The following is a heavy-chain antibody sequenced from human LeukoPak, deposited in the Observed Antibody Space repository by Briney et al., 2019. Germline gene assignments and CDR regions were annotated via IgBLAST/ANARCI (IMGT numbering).Heavy chain of an antibody. J-gene: IGHJ4*02. CDR1: GFTFGDYA. V-gene: IGHV3-49*03. D-gene: IGHD2-15*01. CDR2: IRSKAYGGTT. CDR3: TRAWWELRYYFDY. Sequence: GGSLRLSCTASGFTFGDYAMSWFRQAPGKGLEWVGFIRSKAYGGTTEYAASVKGRFTISRDDSKSIAYLQMNSLKTEDTAVYYCTRAWWELRYYFDYWGQGTLATVSS.